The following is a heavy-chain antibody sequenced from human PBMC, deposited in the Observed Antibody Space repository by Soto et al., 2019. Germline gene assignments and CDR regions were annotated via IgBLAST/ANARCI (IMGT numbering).Heavy chain of an antibody. CDR2: IYHSGST. V-gene: IGHV4-30-2*01. D-gene: IGHD6-19*01. CDR1: GGSISGYY. Sequence: PSETLSLTCTVSGGSISGYYWSWIRQPPGKGLEWVGYIYHSGSTYYNPSLKSRVTISIDRSKNQFSLKLSSVTAADTAVYYCARAGDSSGPVALGYWGQGTLVTVSS. CDR3: ARAGDSSGPVALGY. J-gene: IGHJ4*02.